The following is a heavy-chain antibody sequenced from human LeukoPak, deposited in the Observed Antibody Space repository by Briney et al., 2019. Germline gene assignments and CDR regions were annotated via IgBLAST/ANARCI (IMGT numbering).Heavy chain of an antibody. J-gene: IGHJ5*02. CDR3: ARDLAFNWNDGGNWFDP. Sequence: GGSLRLSCAASGSTLSGYTMNWIRQAPGKGLEWISSITGGSNYKHYADSVKGRFIISRDNAKNSLFLQMNSLRAEDTAVYYCARDLAFNWNDGGNWFDPWGQGTLVTVSS. CDR1: GSTLSGYT. V-gene: IGHV3-21*01. D-gene: IGHD1-20*01. CDR2: ITGGSNYK.